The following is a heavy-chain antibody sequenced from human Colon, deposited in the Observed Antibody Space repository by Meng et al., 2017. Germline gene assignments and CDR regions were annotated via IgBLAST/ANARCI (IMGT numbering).Heavy chain of an antibody. J-gene: IGHJ4*02. V-gene: IGHV1-2*06. CDR1: RYIFTGHW. CDR2: THHNYAVT. Sequence: YASGAQKPVPAVIVSCKASRYIFTGHWIPWVRQAPGQGLYYMGRTHHNYAVTNSAQRFQVRVTKHNDTSMITAYLEVSTLIHDDTSLYYCVRDFRVTDHWGQGTLVTVSS. CDR3: VRDFRVTDH. D-gene: IGHD2-8*01.